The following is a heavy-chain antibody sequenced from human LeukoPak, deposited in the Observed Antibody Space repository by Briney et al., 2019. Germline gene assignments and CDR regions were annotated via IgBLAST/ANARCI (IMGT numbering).Heavy chain of an antibody. CDR1: GYTFTGYY. V-gene: IGHV1-2*02. Sequence: ASVKVSCKASGYTFTGYYMHWVRQAPGQGLEWMGWINPNSGGTNYGQKFQGRVTMTRDTSISTAYMELSRLRSDDTAVYYCAREIAAAGTTAYYYMDVWGKGTTVTVSS. CDR3: AREIAAAGTTAYYYMDV. CDR2: INPNSGGT. D-gene: IGHD6-13*01. J-gene: IGHJ6*03.